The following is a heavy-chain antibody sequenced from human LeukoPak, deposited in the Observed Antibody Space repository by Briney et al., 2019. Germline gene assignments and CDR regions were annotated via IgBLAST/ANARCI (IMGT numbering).Heavy chain of an antibody. D-gene: IGHD3-10*01. Sequence: PSETLSLTCGVSGGSLSFYYWSWVRQSPGKGLEWIAEISQNGDSNYNMSLKSRVTISLDKSKNQVSLKLNSVTAADTAVYYCARKDGSGTLRGAFDIWGQGTMVTVSS. CDR2: ISQNGDS. V-gene: IGHV4-34*01. J-gene: IGHJ3*02. CDR1: GGSLSFYY. CDR3: ARKDGSGTLRGAFDI.